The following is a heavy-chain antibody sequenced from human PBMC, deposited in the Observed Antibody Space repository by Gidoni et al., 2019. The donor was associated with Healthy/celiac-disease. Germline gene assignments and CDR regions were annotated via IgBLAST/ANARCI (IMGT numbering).Heavy chain of an antibody. J-gene: IGHJ4*02. CDR2: FDPEYGET. Sequence: QVQLVQSGAEVKKPGASVKVSCKVSGYTLTAVSMHWVRQAPGKGLEWMGGFDPEYGETIYAQKFQGRVTMTEDTSTDTAYMELSSLRSEDTAVYYCATDDYGDYRVGPGNFDYWGQGTLVTVSS. V-gene: IGHV1-24*01. D-gene: IGHD4-17*01. CDR1: GYTLTAVS. CDR3: ATDDYGDYRVGPGNFDY.